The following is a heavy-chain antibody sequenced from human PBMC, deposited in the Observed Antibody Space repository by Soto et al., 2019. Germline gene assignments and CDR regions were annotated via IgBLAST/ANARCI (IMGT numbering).Heavy chain of an antibody. J-gene: IGHJ5*02. Sequence: QVQLVQSGAEVKKPGSSVKVSCKASGGTFSSYAISWVRQAPGPGLEWMGGIIPIFGTANYAQKYQGRVTITADESTSTAYMELSSLRSEDTAVYYCALCAELELRWFDPWGQGTLVTVSS. CDR2: IIPIFGTA. V-gene: IGHV1-69*01. CDR3: ALCAELELRWFDP. D-gene: IGHD1-7*01. CDR1: GGTFSSYA.